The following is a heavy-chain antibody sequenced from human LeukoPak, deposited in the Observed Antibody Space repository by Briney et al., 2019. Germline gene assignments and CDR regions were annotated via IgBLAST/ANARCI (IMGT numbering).Heavy chain of an antibody. D-gene: IGHD3-10*01. CDR2: ISSSSSYI. CDR3: ARDRRITMVREVIEDY. CDR1: GFTFSSYS. J-gene: IGHJ4*02. V-gene: IGHV3-21*01. Sequence: PGGSLRLSCAASGFTFSSYSMNWVRQAPGKGLEWVSSISSSSSYIYYADSVKGRFTISRDNAKNSLYLQMNSLRAEDTAVYYCARDRRITMVREVIEDYWGQGTLVTVSS.